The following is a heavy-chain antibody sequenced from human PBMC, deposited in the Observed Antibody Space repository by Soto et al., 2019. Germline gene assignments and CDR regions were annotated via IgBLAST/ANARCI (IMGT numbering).Heavy chain of an antibody. CDR1: GFTFSSYA. Sequence: GGSLRLSCAASGFTFSSYAMSWVRQAPGKGLEWVSAISGSGGSTYYADSVKGRFTISRDNSKNTLYLQMNSLRAEDTAVYYCAKGVIAAAGTWSGSYYYGMDVLGQGTTVTVSS. J-gene: IGHJ6*02. CDR2: ISGSGGST. V-gene: IGHV3-23*01. CDR3: AKGVIAAAGTWSGSYYYGMDV. D-gene: IGHD6-13*01.